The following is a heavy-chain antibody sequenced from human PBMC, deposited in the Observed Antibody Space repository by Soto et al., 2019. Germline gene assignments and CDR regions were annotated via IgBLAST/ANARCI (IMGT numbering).Heavy chain of an antibody. CDR1: GYMFTGFY. CDR3: AAAAIPVAGRHPDF. V-gene: IGHV1-2*02. J-gene: IGHJ4*02. Sequence: GASVKVSCKASGYMFTGFYLHWVRQAPGQGLEWMGWINPNDGVTTYAKNFQGRVTMTRDSSISTAYMELSSLRSDDTAVYFCAAAAIPVAGRHPDFWGQGXVVTVYS. CDR2: INPNDGVT. D-gene: IGHD6-19*01.